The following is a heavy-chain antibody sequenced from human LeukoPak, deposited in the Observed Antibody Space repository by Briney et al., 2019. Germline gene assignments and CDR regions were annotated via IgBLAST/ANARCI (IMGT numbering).Heavy chain of an antibody. CDR3: ARASTIFGEGP. CDR1: GGSISSYY. Sequence: KSSETLSLTCTVSGGSISSYYWSWIRRPPGKGLEWIGYIYYSGSTNYNPSLKSRVTISVDTSKNQFSLKLSSVTAADTAVYYCARASTIFGEGPWGQGTMVTVSS. D-gene: IGHD3-3*01. J-gene: IGHJ3*01. CDR2: IYYSGST. V-gene: IGHV4-59*01.